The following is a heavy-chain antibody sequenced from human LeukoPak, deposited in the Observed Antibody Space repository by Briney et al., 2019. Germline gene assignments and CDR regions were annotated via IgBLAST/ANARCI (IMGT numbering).Heavy chain of an antibody. Sequence: PPETLSLTCTVSGGSISSYYWSWIRQPPGKGLEWIGYIYTSGSTNYNPSLKSRVTISVDTSKNQFSLKLSSVTAADTAVYYCARVRGGDGYNYHYFDYWGQGTLVTVSS. D-gene: IGHD5-24*01. CDR2: IYTSGST. V-gene: IGHV4-4*09. J-gene: IGHJ4*02. CDR3: ARVRGGDGYNYHYFDY. CDR1: GGSISSYY.